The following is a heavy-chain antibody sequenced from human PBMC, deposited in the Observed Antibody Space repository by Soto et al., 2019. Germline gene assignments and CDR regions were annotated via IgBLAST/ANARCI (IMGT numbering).Heavy chain of an antibody. V-gene: IGHV4-61*01. CDR1: GYSISSGYY. Sequence: SETLSLTCAVSGYSISSGYYWSWIRQPPGKGLEWIGYVYHTGRTSYNPSLKSRVSISMDTSKNQFSLNLDSVTAADTAVYFCARDFAYFDSWGQGTLVTVSS. D-gene: IGHD3-3*01. CDR2: VYHTGRT. CDR3: ARDFAYFDS. J-gene: IGHJ4*02.